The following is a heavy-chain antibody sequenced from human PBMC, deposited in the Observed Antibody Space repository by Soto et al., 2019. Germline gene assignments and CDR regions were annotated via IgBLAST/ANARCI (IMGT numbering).Heavy chain of an antibody. Sequence: NPGGSLRLSCAASGFTFRSFTMNWVRQAPGKGLEWVSTISSNSAYIYYTDALRGRFTISRDNAKNSLHLQMNSLRAEDTAVYYCTSDASRDSSARGWFDPWGPGTLVTVS. J-gene: IGHJ5*02. V-gene: IGHV3-21*01. CDR3: TSDASRDSSARGWFDP. D-gene: IGHD6-13*01. CDR1: GFTFRSFT. CDR2: ISSNSAYI.